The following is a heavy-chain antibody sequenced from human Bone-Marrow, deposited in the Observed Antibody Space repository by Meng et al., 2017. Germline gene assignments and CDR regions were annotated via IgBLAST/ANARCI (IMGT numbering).Heavy chain of an antibody. CDR3: ARGRREVGVVVVITDFSWFPYYFDY. Sequence: SETLSLTCTVSGGSISSSSYYWGWIRQPPGKGLEWIGSIYYSRSTYYNPSLKSRVTISVDTSKNQFSLKLSSVTAADTAVYYCARGRREVGVVVVITDFSWFPYYFDYWGQGTLVTVSS. D-gene: IGHD3-22*01. V-gene: IGHV4-39*07. J-gene: IGHJ4*02. CDR1: GGSISSSSYY. CDR2: IYYSRST.